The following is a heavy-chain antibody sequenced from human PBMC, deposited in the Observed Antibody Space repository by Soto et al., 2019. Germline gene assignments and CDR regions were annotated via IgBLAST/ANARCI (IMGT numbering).Heavy chain of an antibody. Sequence: EVQLLESGGDLVQPGGSLRLSCAASGFSFSSYSFTWVRQAPGKGLEWVAGISIGGDKTWHADSVKGRFTISRDNSKNTVYLQMKSLRVDDTAVYYCAKWDGYGHHWGQGTLVTVSS. CDR2: ISIGGDKT. V-gene: IGHV3-23*01. CDR3: AKWDGYGHH. CDR1: GFSFSSYS. D-gene: IGHD5-18*01. J-gene: IGHJ5*02.